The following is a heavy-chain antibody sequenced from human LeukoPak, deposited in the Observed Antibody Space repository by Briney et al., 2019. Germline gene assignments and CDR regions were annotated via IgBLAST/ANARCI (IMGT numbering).Heavy chain of an antibody. CDR2: FDPEDGET. J-gene: IGHJ3*02. D-gene: IGHD5-18*01. V-gene: IGHV1-24*01. Sequence: ASVKVSCKVSGYTLTELSMHWVRQAPGKGLEWMGGFDPEDGETIYAQKFQGRVTMTEDTSTDTAYMELSSLRSEDTAVYYCATDLDSYGYIDAFDIWGQGTMVTVSS. CDR3: ATDLDSYGYIDAFDI. CDR1: GYTLTELS.